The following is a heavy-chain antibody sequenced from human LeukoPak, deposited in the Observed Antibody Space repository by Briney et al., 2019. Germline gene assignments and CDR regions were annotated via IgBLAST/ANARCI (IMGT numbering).Heavy chain of an antibody. J-gene: IGHJ1*01. CDR3: ASWGYCSGGSCYGDFQR. CDR2: IYYSGST. V-gene: IGHV4-39*07. Sequence: SETLSLTCTVSGGSISSSSYYWGWIRQPPGKGLEWIGSIYYSGSTYYNPSLKSRVTISVDKSKNQFSLKLSSVTAADTAVYYCASWGYCSGGSCYGDFQRWGQGTLVTVSS. D-gene: IGHD2-15*01. CDR1: GGSISSSSYY.